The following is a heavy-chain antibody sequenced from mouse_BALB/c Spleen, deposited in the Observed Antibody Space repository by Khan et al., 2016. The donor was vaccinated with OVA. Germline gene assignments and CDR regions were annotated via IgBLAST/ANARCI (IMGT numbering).Heavy chain of an antibody. J-gene: IGHJ2*01. Sequence: QVQLRQPGAELAKPGASVKMSCKASGYTFTSYWMHWIKQRPGQGLEWIGYINPTSGYTDYNQKFKDKATLTADKSSSTAYMQLNSLTSDDSAVYYCARDRIDYWGQGTTLTVSS. V-gene: IGHV1-7*01. CDR2: INPTSGYT. CDR1: GYTFTSYW. CDR3: ARDRIDY.